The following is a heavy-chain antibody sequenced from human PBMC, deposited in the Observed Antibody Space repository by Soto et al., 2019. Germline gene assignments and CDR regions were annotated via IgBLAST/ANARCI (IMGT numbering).Heavy chain of an antibody. V-gene: IGHV3-30*18. CDR3: SKDAGSTEYFFAS. J-gene: IGHJ4*02. Sequence: QVQVVESGGGVVQPGRSLRLSCAASGFTFRTYAMHWVRQAPGKGLEWVAVISHDGSNTDYGDSVKGRFTISRDNSKSTPSLQMNSLRPEDTGVYYCSKDAGSTEYFFASWGQGTLVSVSS. CDR1: GFTFRTYA. CDR2: ISHDGSNT.